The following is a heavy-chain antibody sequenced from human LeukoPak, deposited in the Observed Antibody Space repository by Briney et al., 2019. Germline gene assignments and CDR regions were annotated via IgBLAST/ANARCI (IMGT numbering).Heavy chain of an antibody. V-gene: IGHV5-51*01. Sequence: GESLKISCKASGCSFTSHWIAWVRQMPGKGLEWMGVIYPGDSDTRYSPSFQGQVTISADKSITTAYLQWSSLKASDTAMYYCAVHSYSSGCGSWGQGTLVTVSS. CDR3: AVHSYSSGCGS. CDR1: GCSFTSHW. CDR2: IYPGDSDT. J-gene: IGHJ5*02. D-gene: IGHD6-19*01.